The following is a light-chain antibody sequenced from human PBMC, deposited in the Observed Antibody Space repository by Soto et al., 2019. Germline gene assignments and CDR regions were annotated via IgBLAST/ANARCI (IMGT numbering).Light chain of an antibody. CDR3: QQLDSYPRT. J-gene: IGKJ2*01. Sequence: DIQLTQSPSFLSASVGDRVTITCRASQDIRNHLAWYQQLPGKAPNLVIYSASTLQSGVPSRFSGSGSGTRFTLTVSNLQPGDSATYYCQQLDSYPRTVGQGTRV. CDR2: SAS. V-gene: IGKV1-9*01. CDR1: QDIRNH.